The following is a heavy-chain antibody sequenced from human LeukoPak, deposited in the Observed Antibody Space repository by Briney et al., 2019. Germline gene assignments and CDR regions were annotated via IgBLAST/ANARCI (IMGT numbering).Heavy chain of an antibody. CDR3: ARLCWGNQLAGFDS. CDR1: GVTLSNYA. D-gene: IGHD3-16*01. J-gene: IGHJ4*02. CDR2: ISSSGSGGNT. Sequence: QTGGSLRLSCVASGVTLSNYAMSWARQAPGKGLEWVSGISSSGSGGNTYYAGSVKGRFTISRDNAKNSLFLQMNSLRAEDTAVYYCARLCWGNQLAGFDSWGQGTLVTVSS. V-gene: IGHV3-23*01.